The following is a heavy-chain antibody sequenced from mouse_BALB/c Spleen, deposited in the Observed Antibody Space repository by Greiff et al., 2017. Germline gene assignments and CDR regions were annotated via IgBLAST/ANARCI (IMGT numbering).Heavy chain of an antibody. CDR1: GFTFSNYW. CDR3: TRNGNYPLYYFDY. D-gene: IGHD2-1*01. CDR2: IRLKTNNYAT. V-gene: IGHV6-6*02. Sequence: EVKVEESGGGLVQPGGSMKLSCVASGFTFSNYWMNWVRQSPEKGLEWVAEIRLKTNNYATHYAESVKGRFTISRDDSKSSVYLQMNNLRAEDTGIYYCTRNGNYPLYYFDYWGQGTTLTVSS. J-gene: IGHJ2*01.